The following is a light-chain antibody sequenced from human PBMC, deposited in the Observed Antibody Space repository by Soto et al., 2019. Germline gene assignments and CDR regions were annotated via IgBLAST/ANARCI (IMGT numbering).Light chain of an antibody. J-gene: IGKJ1*01. V-gene: IGKV3D-15*01. CDR3: LQHYSWPWK. Sequence: EIVMTQSPVTLSVSPGERATLSCRASQSVSDNLAWYQQKPGQAPRLLFYGASTRATDIPVRFSGSGSGTEFPLTISSLQSEDFEVYYYLQHYSWPWKFCKGTKVDI. CDR1: QSVSDN. CDR2: GAS.